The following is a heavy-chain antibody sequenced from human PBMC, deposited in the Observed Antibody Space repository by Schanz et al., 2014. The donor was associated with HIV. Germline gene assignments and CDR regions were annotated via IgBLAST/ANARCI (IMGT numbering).Heavy chain of an antibody. CDR1: GLTFSSSI. CDR3: AREGVTDRFDH. CDR2: MSHDGFSK. J-gene: IGHJ4*02. D-gene: IGHD2-21*02. Sequence: QVQLVESGGGVVQPGRSLRLSCTASGLTFSSSIMHWARQAPGKGLEWVASMSHDGFSKYFADSVKGRFAISREDSKNTVHLQMDSLRPEDTAVYYCAREGVTDRFDHWGQGTLVTVSS. V-gene: IGHV3-30*09.